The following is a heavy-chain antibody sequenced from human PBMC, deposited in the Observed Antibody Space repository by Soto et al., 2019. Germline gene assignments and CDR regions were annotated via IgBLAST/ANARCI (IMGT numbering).Heavy chain of an antibody. CDR2: MNPNSANT. D-gene: IGHD3-16*01. J-gene: IGHJ6*02. V-gene: IGHV1-8*01. CDR1: GYTFTSYD. Sequence: ASVKVSCKASGYTFTSYDINWVLQATGQGLEWMGWMNPNSANTGYAQKFQGRVTMTRNTSISTAYMELSSLRSEDTAVYSCAREGVRGMDVWGQGTTVIVCS. CDR3: AREGVRGMDV.